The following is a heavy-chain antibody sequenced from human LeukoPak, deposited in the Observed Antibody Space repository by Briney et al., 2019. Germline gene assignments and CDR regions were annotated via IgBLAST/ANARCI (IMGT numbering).Heavy chain of an antibody. D-gene: IGHD3-22*01. CDR1: GYSFTDYY. Sequence: ASVKVSCKPSGYSFTDYYIHWVRQAPGQGLEWMGWINPNSGGTNYAQKFQGRVTMTRDTFISTGYMELTSLRSDDTAVYYCAGGKSYYYVIEYWGQGTLVTVSS. V-gene: IGHV1-2*02. J-gene: IGHJ4*02. CDR3: AGGKSYYYVIEY. CDR2: INPNSGGT.